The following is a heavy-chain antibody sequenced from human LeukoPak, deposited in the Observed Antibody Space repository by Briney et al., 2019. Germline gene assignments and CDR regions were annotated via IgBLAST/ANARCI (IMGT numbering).Heavy chain of an antibody. CDR1: GFAFSSYA. D-gene: IGHD6-13*01. V-gene: IGHV3-23*01. CDR3: AKDYTPRSWNDAFDI. J-gene: IGHJ3*02. CDR2: ISGSGGST. Sequence: GGSLRLSCAASGFAFSSYAMSWVRQAPGKGLEWVSAISGSGGSTYYADSVKGRFTISRDNSKNTLYLQMNSLRAEDTAVYYCAKDYTPRSWNDAFDIWGQGTMVTVSS.